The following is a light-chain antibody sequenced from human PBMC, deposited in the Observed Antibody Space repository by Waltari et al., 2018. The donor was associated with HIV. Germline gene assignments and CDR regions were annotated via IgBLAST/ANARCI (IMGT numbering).Light chain of an antibody. J-gene: IGLJ3*02. Sequence: QSVLTQPPSVSEAPRQRVTISCSGSSSNIGNNAVNWYQQLPGKAPTLLIYYNDLLSSGVSDRFSGSKSGTSASLAISGLQSEDEADYYCAAWDDSLHGVVFGGGTKLTVL. CDR3: AAWDDSLHGVV. CDR1: SSNIGNNA. V-gene: IGLV1-36*01. CDR2: YND.